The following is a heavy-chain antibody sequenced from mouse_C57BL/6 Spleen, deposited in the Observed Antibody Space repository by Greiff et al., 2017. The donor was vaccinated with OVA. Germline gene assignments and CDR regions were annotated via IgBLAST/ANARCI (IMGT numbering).Heavy chain of an antibody. CDR1: GYTFTSYW. CDR2: INPSSGYT. CDR3: AREGDYVDY. J-gene: IGHJ2*01. V-gene: IGHV1-7*01. Sequence: QVQLQQSGAELAKPGASVKLSCKASGYTFTSYWMHWVKQRPGQGLEWIGYINPSSGYTKSNQKFKGKATLTADKSSSTAYMQLSSLTYEDSAVYYCAREGDYVDYWGQGTTLTVSS.